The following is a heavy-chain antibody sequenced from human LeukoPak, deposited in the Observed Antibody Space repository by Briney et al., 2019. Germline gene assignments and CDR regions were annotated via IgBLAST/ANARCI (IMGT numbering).Heavy chain of an antibody. CDR1: GFTFSSYS. CDR2: ISSSSSYI. V-gene: IGHV3-21*01. CDR3: ARAIGGGIAAAGTGWFDP. Sequence: GGSLRLSCAASGFTFSSYSMNWVRQAPGKGLEWVSSISSSSSYIYYADSVKGRFTISRDNAKNSLYLQMNSLRAEDTAVYYSARAIGGGIAAAGTGWFDPSGQGTLVTVSS. D-gene: IGHD6-13*01. J-gene: IGHJ5*02.